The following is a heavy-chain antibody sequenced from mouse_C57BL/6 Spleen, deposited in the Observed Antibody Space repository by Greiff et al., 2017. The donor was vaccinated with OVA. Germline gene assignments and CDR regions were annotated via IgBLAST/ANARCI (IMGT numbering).Heavy chain of an antibody. CDR2: INTDSGST. J-gene: IGHJ4*01. V-gene: IGHV1-55*01. CDR3: ARSITTGLAECALYY. D-gene: IGHD1-1*01. Sequence: QVQLQQPGAGLVKPGASVKMSCKASGYTFTSYWITWVKQRPGQGLEWIGDINTDSGSTNYNETFKSQVTMTVDTTSSKAYMQLSSLTSEDSAVYYCARSITTGLAECALYYWGKGTSVTVSS. CDR1: GYTFTSYW.